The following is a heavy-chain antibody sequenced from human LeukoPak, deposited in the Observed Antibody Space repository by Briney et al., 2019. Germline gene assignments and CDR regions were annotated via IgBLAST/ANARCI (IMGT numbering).Heavy chain of an antibody. Sequence: ASVTVSCKGSGYTFTDYYIHWVRQAPGQGLEWMGWIYPKSGGTNYAQKFQGRVTMTRDTSISTAYTELRSDDTAVYYCATLGISGYFRDYWGQGTLVTVSS. CDR2: IYPKSGGT. CDR3: ATLGISGYFRDY. D-gene: IGHD3-22*01. CDR1: GYTFTDYY. V-gene: IGHV1-2*02. J-gene: IGHJ4*02.